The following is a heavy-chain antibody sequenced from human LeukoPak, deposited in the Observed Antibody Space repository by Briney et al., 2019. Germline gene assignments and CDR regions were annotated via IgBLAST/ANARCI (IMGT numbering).Heavy chain of an antibody. Sequence: SETLSLTCTVSGGSISTYYWSWIRQPPGKGLEWIGYIYHSENTNYNPSLKSRVTMSVDTSKNQFSLKLSSVTAADTAVYYCATTAAAGTRLAWFDPWGQGTLVTVSS. J-gene: IGHJ5*02. CDR3: ATTAAAGTRLAWFDP. CDR1: GGSISTYY. CDR2: IYHSENT. D-gene: IGHD6-13*01. V-gene: IGHV4-59*12.